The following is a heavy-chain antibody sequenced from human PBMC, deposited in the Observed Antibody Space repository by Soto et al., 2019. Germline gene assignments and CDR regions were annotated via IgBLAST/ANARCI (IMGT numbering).Heavy chain of an antibody. J-gene: IGHJ6*02. CDR2: IWYDGSNK. D-gene: IGHD3-10*01. V-gene: IGHV3-33*01. Sequence: SLRHSCPPAGIPLSSYGMSLVRPAPGKGLEWVAVIWYDGSNKYYADSVKGRFTISRDNSKNTLYLQMNSLRAEDTAVYYCARDPTIWFGEGSPGYYYGMDGWGQGTTVTFSS. CDR3: ARDPTIWFGEGSPGYYYGMDG. CDR1: GIPLSSYG.